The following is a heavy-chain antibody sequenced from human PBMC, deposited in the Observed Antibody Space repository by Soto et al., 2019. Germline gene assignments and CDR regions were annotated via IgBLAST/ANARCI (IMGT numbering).Heavy chain of an antibody. CDR2: IDPSDSYT. J-gene: IGHJ6*02. D-gene: IGHD3-10*01. V-gene: IGHV5-10-1*01. Sequence: GESLKISCKGSGYSFTSYWISWVRQMPGKGLEWMGRIDPSDSYTNYSPSFQGHVTISADKSISTAYLQWSSLKASDTAMYYCARQRITMALYYYYGMEVWGQGTTVTVSS. CDR1: GYSFTSYW. CDR3: ARQRITMALYYYYGMEV.